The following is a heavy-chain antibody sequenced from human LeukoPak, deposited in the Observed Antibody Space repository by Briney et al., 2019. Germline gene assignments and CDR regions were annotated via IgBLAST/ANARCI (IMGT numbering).Heavy chain of an antibody. CDR1: GYTFTGYY. Sequence: ASVKVSCKASGYTFTGYYMHWVRQAPGQGLEWMGWINPNSGGTNYARKFQGRVTMTRDTSISTAYMELSRLRSDDTAMFYCARTHSYGYVICGQGTLVTVSS. CDR2: INPNSGGT. V-gene: IGHV1-2*02. D-gene: IGHD5-18*01. CDR3: ARTHSYGYVI. J-gene: IGHJ4*02.